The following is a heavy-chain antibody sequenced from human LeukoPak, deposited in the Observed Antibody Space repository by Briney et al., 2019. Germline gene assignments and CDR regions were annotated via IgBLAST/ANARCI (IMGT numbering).Heavy chain of an antibody. J-gene: IGHJ1*01. CDR3: ARDLSSSWYTPWTGFQH. CDR2: IYYSGST. Sequence: SETLSLTCTVSGGSISSYYWSWIRQPPGKGLEWIGYIYYSGSTNYNPSLKSRVTISVDTSKNQFSLKLSSVTAADTAVYYCARDLSSSWYTPWTGFQHWGQGTLVTVSS. V-gene: IGHV4-59*12. CDR1: GGSISSYY. D-gene: IGHD6-13*01.